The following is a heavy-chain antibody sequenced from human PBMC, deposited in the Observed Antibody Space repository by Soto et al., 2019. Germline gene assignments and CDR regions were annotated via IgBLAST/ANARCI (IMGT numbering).Heavy chain of an antibody. CDR1: GYTFTSYD. CDR3: ARDHRIYYYYYGMDV. CDR2: MNPNSGNT. J-gene: IGHJ6*02. V-gene: IGHV1-8*01. Sequence: ASVKVSCKASGYTFTSYDINWVRQATGQGLEWMGWMNPNSGNTGYAQKFQGRVTMTRNTSISTAYMELSSLRSEDTAVYYCARDHRIYYYYYGMDVWGQGTTVTVSS.